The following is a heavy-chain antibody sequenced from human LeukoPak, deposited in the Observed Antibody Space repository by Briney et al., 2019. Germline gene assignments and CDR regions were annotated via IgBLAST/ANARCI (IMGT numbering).Heavy chain of an antibody. Sequence: ASVKVSCKASGYTFTSYGISWVRQAPGQGLEWMGWISAYNGNTNYAQKLQVRVTMTTDTSTSTAYMELRSLRSDDTAVYYCARVGPYCSSTSCYRLFDYWGQGTLVTVSS. CDR2: ISAYNGNT. CDR1: GYTFTSYG. V-gene: IGHV1-18*04. CDR3: ARVGPYCSSTSCYRLFDY. J-gene: IGHJ4*02. D-gene: IGHD2-2*01.